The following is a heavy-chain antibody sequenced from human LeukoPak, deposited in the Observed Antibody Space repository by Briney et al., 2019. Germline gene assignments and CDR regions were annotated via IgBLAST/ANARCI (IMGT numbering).Heavy chain of an antibody. V-gene: IGHV3-30*04. J-gene: IGHJ5*02. D-gene: IGHD3-10*01. Sequence: TGGSLRLSCAASGFNFSSYAMHWVRQAPGKGLEWVAVISYDGSNKYYADSVKGRFTISRDNSKNTLYLQMNSLRAEDTAVYYCARDYLLWFGEISNWFDPWGQGTLVTVSS. CDR3: ARDYLLWFGEISNWFDP. CDR2: ISYDGSNK. CDR1: GFNFSSYA.